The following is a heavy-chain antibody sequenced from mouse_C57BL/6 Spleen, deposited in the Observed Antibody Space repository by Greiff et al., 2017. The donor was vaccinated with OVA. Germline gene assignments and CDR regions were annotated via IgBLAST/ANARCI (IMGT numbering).Heavy chain of an antibody. CDR2: IHPNSGST. Sequence: QVQLKQPGAELVKPGASVKLSCKASGYTFTSYWMHWVKQRPGQGLEWIGMIHPNSGSTNYNEKFKSKATLTVDKSSSKAYMQLSSLTSEDSAVYYCARYGTGYYAIDFWCQDTSLTVFS. CDR3: ARYGTGYYAIDF. D-gene: IGHD1-1*01. CDR1: GYTFTSYW. V-gene: IGHV1-64*01. J-gene: IGHJ4*01.